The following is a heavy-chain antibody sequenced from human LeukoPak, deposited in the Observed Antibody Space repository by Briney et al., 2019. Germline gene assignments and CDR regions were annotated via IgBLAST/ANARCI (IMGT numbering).Heavy chain of an antibody. V-gene: IGHV3-23*01. CDR1: GLTFSSYA. CDR3: AKADIITMVRGVTLDAFDI. CDR2: ISGSGGST. Sequence: PGGSLRLSCAASGLTFSSYAMSWVRQAPGKGLEWVSAISGSGGSTYYADSVKGRFTISRDNSKNTLYLQMNSLRAEDTAVYYCAKADIITMVRGVTLDAFDIWGQGTMVTVSS. D-gene: IGHD3-10*01. J-gene: IGHJ3*02.